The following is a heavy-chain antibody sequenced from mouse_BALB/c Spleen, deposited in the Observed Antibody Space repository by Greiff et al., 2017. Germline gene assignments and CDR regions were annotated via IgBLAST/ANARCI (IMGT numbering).Heavy chain of an antibody. CDR2: INPGSGGT. V-gene: IGHV1-54*03. J-gene: IGHJ3*01. D-gene: IGHD2-10*02. CDR1: GYAFTNYL. Sequence: VMLVESGAELVRPGTSVKVSCKASGYAFTNYLIEWVKQRPGQGLEWIGVINPGSGGTNYNEKFKGKATLTADKSSSTAYMQLSSLTSDDSAVYFCAREYGNYVWFAYWGQGTLVTVSA. CDR3: AREYGNYVWFAY.